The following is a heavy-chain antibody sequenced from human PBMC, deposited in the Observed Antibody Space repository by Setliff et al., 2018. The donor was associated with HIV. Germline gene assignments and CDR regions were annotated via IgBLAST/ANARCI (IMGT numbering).Heavy chain of an antibody. CDR3: ARVVGLSALDY. Sequence: PSETLSLTCTVSGGSISSYYWSWIRQPPGKGLEWIGFIYYGGSTNYNPSLKSRVTISVDTSKNQFSLKLTSVTAADTAVYYCARVVGLSALDYWGQGTLVTVSS. J-gene: IGHJ4*02. V-gene: IGHV4-59*08. D-gene: IGHD2-21*01. CDR1: GGSISSYY. CDR2: IYYGGST.